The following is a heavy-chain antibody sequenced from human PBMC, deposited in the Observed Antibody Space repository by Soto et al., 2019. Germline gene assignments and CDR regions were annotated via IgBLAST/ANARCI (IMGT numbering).Heavy chain of an antibody. Sequence: QVQLVESGGGVVQPGRSLRLSCAASGFTFSTYGMHWVRQAPGKGLEWVAVIWYDGSNKYYVDSVKGRFSISRDNSKNTLYLQMNSLRAEATAVYFCAREFISGAPAAIAYYYYGMDVWGQGTTVTVSS. CDR1: GFTFSTYG. V-gene: IGHV3-33*01. CDR3: AREFISGAPAAIAYYYYGMDV. J-gene: IGHJ6*02. CDR2: IWYDGSNK. D-gene: IGHD2-2*02.